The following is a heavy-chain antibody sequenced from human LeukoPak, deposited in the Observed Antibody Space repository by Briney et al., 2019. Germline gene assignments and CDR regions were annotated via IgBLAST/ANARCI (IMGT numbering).Heavy chain of an antibody. CDR2: SNHSGST. D-gene: IGHD6-13*01. J-gene: IGHJ3*02. CDR1: GGAFSGYY. V-gene: IGHV4-34*01. CDR3: ARRVGSSSWFSGAGAFDI. Sequence: SETLSLTCAVSGGAFSGYYWSWIRQPPGQGLEWIGESNHSGSTNYNPSLKSRVTISVDTSKNQFSLKLSSVTAADTAVYYCARRVGSSSWFSGAGAFDIWGQGTMVTVSS.